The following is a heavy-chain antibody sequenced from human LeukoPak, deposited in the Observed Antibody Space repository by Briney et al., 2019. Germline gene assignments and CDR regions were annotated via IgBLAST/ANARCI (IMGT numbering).Heavy chain of an antibody. CDR3: ARHGVGYYYYGVDV. CDR1: GGSLSSGSYY. J-gene: IGHJ6*02. Sequence: PSETLSLTCTVSGGSLSSGSYYWGWIRQPPGGGLEWIGSIYYSGSTYYSPSLKSRVIISVDTSKNQFSLNLTSVTAADTAFYFCARHGVGYYYYGVDVWGQGTTVTVSS. CDR2: IYYSGST. V-gene: IGHV4-39*01.